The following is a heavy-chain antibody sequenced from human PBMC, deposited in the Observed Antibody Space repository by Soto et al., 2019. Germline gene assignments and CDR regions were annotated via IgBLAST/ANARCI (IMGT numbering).Heavy chain of an antibody. J-gene: IGHJ6*02. CDR3: ARDPRPPSGWLGFWEDGMEV. V-gene: IGHV1-2*02. Sequence: QVHLVQSGAEVKKPGASVKVSCKASGYTFTGNYIHWVRQAPGQGLEWMGWVNPDNGGTTSAQKFQGRVTMTRDTSVPTDYMELTRLTSDDTAVYYCARDPRPPSGWLGFWEDGMEVWGPGTTVNVSS. CDR2: VNPDNGGT. D-gene: IGHD5-12*01. CDR1: GYTFTGNY.